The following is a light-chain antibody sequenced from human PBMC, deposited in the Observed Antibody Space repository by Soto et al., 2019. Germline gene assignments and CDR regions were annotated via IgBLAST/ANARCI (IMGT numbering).Light chain of an antibody. J-gene: IGKJ1*01. Sequence: EIVLTQSPGTLSLSPGERATLSCRASQSVGSSYLACYQQKPGQAPRLLIYGASSRATGIPDRFSGSGSGTDFTLTISRLEPEDFAVYYCQQTGSSTWTFGQGTKVEIK. CDR3: QQTGSSTWT. CDR2: GAS. V-gene: IGKV3-20*01. CDR1: QSVGSSY.